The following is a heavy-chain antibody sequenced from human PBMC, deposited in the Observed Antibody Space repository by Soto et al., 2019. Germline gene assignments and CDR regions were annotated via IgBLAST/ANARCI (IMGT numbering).Heavy chain of an antibody. CDR3: ARGSLYYDLWSGHRQHNWCDP. CDR1: GGSFSGYY. V-gene: IGHV4-34*01. J-gene: IGHJ5*02. CDR2: INHSGST. D-gene: IGHD3-3*01. Sequence: PSETLSLTCAVYGGSFSGYYWSWIRQPPGKGLEWIGEINHSGSTNYNPSLKSRVTISVDTSKNQFSLKLSSVTAADTAVYYCARGSLYYDLWSGHRQHNWCDPWGQGTLVTVSS.